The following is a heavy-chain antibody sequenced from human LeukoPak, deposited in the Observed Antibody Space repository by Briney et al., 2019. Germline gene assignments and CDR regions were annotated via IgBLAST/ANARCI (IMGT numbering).Heavy chain of an antibody. CDR3: AGLDYYDSGYFDY. V-gene: IGHV4-38-2*02. J-gene: IGHJ4*02. D-gene: IGHD3-22*01. Sequence: SETLSLTCTVSGYSISSAYYWGWIRQPPGKGLEWIGSIYHSGSTYYNPSLKSRVTISVDTSKNQFSLKLSSVTAADTAVYYCAGLDYYDSGYFDYWGQGTLVTVSS. CDR1: GYSISSAYY. CDR2: IYHSGST.